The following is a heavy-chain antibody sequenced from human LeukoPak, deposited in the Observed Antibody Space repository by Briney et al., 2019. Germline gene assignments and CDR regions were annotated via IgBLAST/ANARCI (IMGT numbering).Heavy chain of an antibody. CDR3: ARHAQRYYYDSSGYYSTVHYYYMDV. Sequence: SETLSLTRAVYGGSFSGYYWSWIRQPPGKGLEWIGEINHSGSTNYNPSLKSRVTISVDTSKNQFSLKLSSVTAADTAVYYCARHAQRYYYDSSGYYSTVHYYYMDVWGKGTTVTISS. V-gene: IGHV4-34*01. D-gene: IGHD3-22*01. CDR1: GGSFSGYY. J-gene: IGHJ6*03. CDR2: INHSGST.